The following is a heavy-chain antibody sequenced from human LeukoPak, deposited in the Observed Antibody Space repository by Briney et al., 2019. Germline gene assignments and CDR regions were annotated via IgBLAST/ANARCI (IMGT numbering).Heavy chain of an antibody. CDR2: ISSSSYI. Sequence: GGSLRLSCAASGFTFSSYSMNWVRQAPGKGLEWVSSISSSSYIYYADSVKGRFTISRDNAKNSLYLQMNSLRAEDTAVYYCATSITGTKADYWGQGTLVTVSS. J-gene: IGHJ4*02. V-gene: IGHV3-21*01. CDR3: ATSITGTKADY. D-gene: IGHD1-20*01. CDR1: GFTFSSYS.